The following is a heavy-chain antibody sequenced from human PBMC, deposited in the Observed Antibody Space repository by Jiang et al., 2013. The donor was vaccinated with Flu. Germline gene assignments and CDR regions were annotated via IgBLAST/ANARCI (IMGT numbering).Heavy chain of an antibody. CDR2: ISAYNGNT. J-gene: IGHJ3*02. V-gene: IGHV1-18*01. CDR3: ARDSGYYDSSRDAFDI. CDR1: GDTFSSNA. D-gene: IGHD3-22*01. Sequence: GAEVKKPGSSVKVSCKASGDTFSSNAISWVRQAPGQGLEWMGWISAYNGNTNYAQKLQGRVTMTTDTSTSTAYMELRSLRSDDTAVYYCARDSGYYDSSRDAFDIWGQGTMVTVSS.